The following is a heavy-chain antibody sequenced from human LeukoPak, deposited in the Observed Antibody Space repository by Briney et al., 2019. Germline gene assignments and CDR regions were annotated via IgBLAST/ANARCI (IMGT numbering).Heavy chain of an antibody. CDR1: GFTFSDYW. J-gene: IGHJ4*02. CDR2: INTDTRGT. Sequence: PGGSLRLSCAASGFTFSDYWVHWVRQAPGKGLVWVSIINTDTRGTYYADSVKGRFTISRDNAKNTLYLQMNSLRAEDTAVYYCARAGAYRFDYWGQGALVTVSS. V-gene: IGHV3-74*01. D-gene: IGHD3-16*01. CDR3: ARAGAYRFDY.